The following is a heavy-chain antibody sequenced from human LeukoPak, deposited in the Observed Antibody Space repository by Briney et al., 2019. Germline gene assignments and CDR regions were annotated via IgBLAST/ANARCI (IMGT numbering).Heavy chain of an antibody. CDR3: AISYYDSSGYFDY. V-gene: IGHV3-21*01. D-gene: IGHD3-22*01. CDR1: GFTFSSYS. CDR2: ISSSSSYI. Sequence: PGGSLRLSCAASGFTFSSYSMNWVRQDPGKGLEWVSSISSSSSYIYYADSVKGRFTISRDNAKNSLYLQMNSLRAEDTAVYYCAISYYDSSGYFDYWGQGTLVTVSS. J-gene: IGHJ4*02.